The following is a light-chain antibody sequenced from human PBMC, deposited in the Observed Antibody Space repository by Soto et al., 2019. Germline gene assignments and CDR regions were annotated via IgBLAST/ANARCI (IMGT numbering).Light chain of an antibody. Sequence: DIQMTQSPSSLSASVGDRVTITCRASQGIRDALGWYQQKPGKAPKRLIYAASSLQSGVPSRFSRSGSGTEFTITISSLQPEDFATYYCLKHNSYPQTFGQGTKVEIK. CDR1: QGIRDA. CDR2: AAS. V-gene: IGKV1-17*01. J-gene: IGKJ1*01. CDR3: LKHNSYPQT.